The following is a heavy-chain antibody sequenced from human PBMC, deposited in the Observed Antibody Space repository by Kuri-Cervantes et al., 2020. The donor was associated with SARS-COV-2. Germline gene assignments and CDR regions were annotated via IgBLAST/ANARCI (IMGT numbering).Heavy chain of an antibody. D-gene: IGHD2-2*02. J-gene: IGHJ5*02. Sequence: SETLSLTCTVSGGSISSGDYYWSWIRQPPGKGLEWIGYIYYSGSTYYNPSPKSRVTISVDTSKNQFSLKLSSVTAADTAVYYCSRGIVVVPAAIRGELYNWFDPWGQGTLVTVSS. CDR2: IYYSGST. V-gene: IGHV4-30-4*08. CDR1: GGSISSGDYY. CDR3: SRGIVVVPAAIRGELYNWFDP.